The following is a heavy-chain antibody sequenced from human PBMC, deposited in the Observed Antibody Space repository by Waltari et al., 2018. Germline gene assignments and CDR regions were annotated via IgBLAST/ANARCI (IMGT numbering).Heavy chain of an antibody. CDR3: ARDRWEYSGYDSIYFDY. J-gene: IGHJ4*02. CDR1: GYTFTGYY. Sequence: QVQLVQSGAEVKKPGASVKVSCKASGYTFTGYYMHWVRQAPGQGLEWMGRINPNSGGTNYAQKFQGRVTMTRDTSISTAYMELSRLRSDDTAVYYCARDRWEYSGYDSIYFDYWGQGTLVTVSS. CDR2: INPNSGGT. V-gene: IGHV1-2*06. D-gene: IGHD5-12*01.